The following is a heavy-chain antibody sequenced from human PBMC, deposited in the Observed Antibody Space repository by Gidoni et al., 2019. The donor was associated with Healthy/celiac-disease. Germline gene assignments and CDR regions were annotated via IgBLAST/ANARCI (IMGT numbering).Heavy chain of an antibody. CDR3: ARSTVEMATVNRRGAFDI. CDR1: YW. CDR2: IYPGDSDT. Sequence: YWIGWVRQMPGKGLEWMGIIYPGDSDTRYSPSFQGQVTISADKSISTAYLQWSSLKASDTAMYYCARSTVEMATVNRRGAFDIWGQGTMVTVSS. D-gene: IGHD5-12*01. J-gene: IGHJ3*02. V-gene: IGHV5-51*01.